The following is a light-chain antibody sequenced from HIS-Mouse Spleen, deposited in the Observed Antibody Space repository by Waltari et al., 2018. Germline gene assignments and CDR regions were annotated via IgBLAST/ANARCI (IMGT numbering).Light chain of an antibody. V-gene: IGLV3-10*01. J-gene: IGLJ2*01. CDR1: ALPKTY. Sequence: SYELTQPPSVSVSPGQTARITCPGDALPKTYAYWYQQKSGQAPVLVIYEDSKRPSGIPARFSGSSSGTMATLTISGAQVEDEADYYCYSTDSSGNHRVFGGGTKLTVL. CDR2: EDS. CDR3: YSTDSSGNHRV.